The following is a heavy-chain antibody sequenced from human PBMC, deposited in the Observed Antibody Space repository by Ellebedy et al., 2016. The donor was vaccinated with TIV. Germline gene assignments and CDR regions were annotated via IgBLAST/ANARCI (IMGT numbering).Heavy chain of an antibody. CDR2: ISDSGDST. CDR1: GFTFSSCA. D-gene: IGHD6-19*01. V-gene: IGHV3-23*01. Sequence: PGGSLRLSCAASGFTFSSCAMSWVRQAPGKGLEWVSTISDSGDSTYYADSVKGRFTISRDNSTNMLYLQMNSLRAEDTALYYCVKERDGGWDYWGQGTLVTVSS. J-gene: IGHJ4*02. CDR3: VKERDGGWDY.